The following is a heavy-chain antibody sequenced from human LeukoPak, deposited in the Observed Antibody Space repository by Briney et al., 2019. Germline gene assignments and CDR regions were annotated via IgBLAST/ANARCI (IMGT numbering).Heavy chain of an antibody. J-gene: IGHJ3*02. Sequence: PSETLSLTCTVSGGSLSSSSYYWGWVRQPPGRGLEWLGSIYYSGSTYYNPSLKSRVTISVDTSKNQFSLKLSSVTAADTAVYYCARATYYYDSSGYYSDAFDIWGQGTMVTVSS. D-gene: IGHD3-22*01. CDR2: IYYSGST. V-gene: IGHV4-39*01. CDR1: GGSLSSSSYY. CDR3: ARATYYYDSSGYYSDAFDI.